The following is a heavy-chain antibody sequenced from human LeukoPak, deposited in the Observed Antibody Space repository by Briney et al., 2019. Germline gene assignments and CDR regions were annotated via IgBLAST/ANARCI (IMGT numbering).Heavy chain of an antibody. D-gene: IGHD3-10*01. CDR3: ARGGRVITMVRGVIITAPHY. Sequence: ASVKVSCKASGYTFTSYGISWVRQAPGQGLEWMGWISAYNGNTNYAHKLQGRVTMTTDTSTSTDYMELRSLRSNDTAVDYCARGGRVITMVRGVIITAPHYWGQGTLVTVSS. J-gene: IGHJ4*02. CDR2: ISAYNGNT. CDR1: GYTFTSYG. V-gene: IGHV1-18*01.